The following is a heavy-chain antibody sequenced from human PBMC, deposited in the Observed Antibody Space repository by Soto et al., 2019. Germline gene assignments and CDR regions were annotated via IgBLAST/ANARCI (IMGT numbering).Heavy chain of an antibody. J-gene: IGHJ6*02. CDR2: ISYDGSNK. CDR3: ARAMGLSCSGGSCYSPSYYYYGMDV. Sequence: VGSLRLSCAASGFTFSSYAMHWVRQAPGKGLEWVAVISYDGSNKYYADSVKGRFTISRDNSKNTLYLQMNSLRAEDTAVYYCARAMGLSCSGGSCYSPSYYYYGMDVWGQGTTVTVSS. CDR1: GFTFSSYA. D-gene: IGHD2-15*01. V-gene: IGHV3-30-3*01.